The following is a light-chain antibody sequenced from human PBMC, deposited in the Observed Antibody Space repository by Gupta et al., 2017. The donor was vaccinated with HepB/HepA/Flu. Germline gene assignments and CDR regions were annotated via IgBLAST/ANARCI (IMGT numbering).Light chain of an antibody. V-gene: IGKV3-11*01. J-gene: IGKJ4*01. CDR3: QQRSNWPLT. Sequence: EVVLAQSPGTLSLSPGERATLSCRASHSVSSYLSWYQQRPGQAPRLLIYDASNRATGIPARFSGSGSGTDFILTISSLEPEDCAVYYCQQRSNWPLTFGGGTKVEIK. CDR1: HSVSSY. CDR2: DAS.